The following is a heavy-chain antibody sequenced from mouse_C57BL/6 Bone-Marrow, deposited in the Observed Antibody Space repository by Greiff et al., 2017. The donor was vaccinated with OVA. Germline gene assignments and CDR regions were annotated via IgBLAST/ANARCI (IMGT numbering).Heavy chain of an antibody. D-gene: IGHD4-1*01. J-gene: IGHJ3*01. CDR1: GYTFTSYG. CDR2: IYPRSGNT. CDR3: ARTGPFAY. Sequence: VKLQESGAELARPGASVKLSCKASGYTFTSYGISWVKQRTGQGLEWIGEIYPRSGNTYYNEKFKGKATLTADKSSSTAYMELRSLTSEDSAVYFCARTGPFAYWGQGTLVTVSA. V-gene: IGHV1-81*01.